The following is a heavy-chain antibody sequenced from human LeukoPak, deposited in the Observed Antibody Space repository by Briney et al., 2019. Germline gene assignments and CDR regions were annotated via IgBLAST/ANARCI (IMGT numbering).Heavy chain of an antibody. CDR2: IRSKADGGTP. CDR1: GFTFSSYS. J-gene: IGHJ4*02. Sequence: GGSLRLSCAASGFTFSSYSLNWVRQAPGKGLEWVGHIRSKADGGTPDYIAPVKGRFTISRDDSKDTLYLQMNSLNTEDTAMYYCTTRSPARYCSDGACYSSADYWGQGTLVTVSS. D-gene: IGHD2-15*01. CDR3: TTRSPARYCSDGACYSSADY. V-gene: IGHV3-15*07.